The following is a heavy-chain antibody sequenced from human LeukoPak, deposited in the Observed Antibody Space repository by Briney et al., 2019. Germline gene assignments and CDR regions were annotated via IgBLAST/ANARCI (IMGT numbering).Heavy chain of an antibody. CDR3: ARLWGYCSGGSCYSLGYYYYYMDV. CDR2: IYTSGST. Sequence: SETLSLTCTVSGGSISSYYWSWIRQPPGKGLEWIGYIYTSGSTNYNPSLRSRVTISVDTSKNRFSLKLSSVTAADTAVYYCARLWGYCSGGSCYSLGYYYYYMDVWGKGTTVTVSS. J-gene: IGHJ6*03. CDR1: GGSISSYY. D-gene: IGHD2-15*01. V-gene: IGHV4-4*09.